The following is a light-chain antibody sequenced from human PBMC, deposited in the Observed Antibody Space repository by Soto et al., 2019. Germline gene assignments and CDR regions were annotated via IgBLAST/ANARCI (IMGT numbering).Light chain of an antibody. J-gene: IGKJ4*01. CDR3: QQSYSTPFS. Sequence: DIQMTQSPSSLSASVGDRVTITCRASQSISRYLNWYQQKPGKATKLLIFAASSLQSGVPSRFSGSESGTDFTLTIISLQPEDFATYYCQQSYSTPFSFGGWTKVEIK. V-gene: IGKV1-39*01. CDR2: AAS. CDR1: QSISRY.